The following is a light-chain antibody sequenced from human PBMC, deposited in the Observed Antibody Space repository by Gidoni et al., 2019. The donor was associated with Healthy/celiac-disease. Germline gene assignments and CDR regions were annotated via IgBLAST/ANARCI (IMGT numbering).Light chain of an antibody. CDR3: QQYNSWPMYT. V-gene: IGKV3-15*01. CDR1: QSVSSN. Sequence: EIVMTQSPATLSVSPGERATLYCRASQSVSSNLAWYQQKPGQAPRLLIYGASTRATGIPARFSGSGSGTEFTLTISSLQSEDFAVYYCQQYNSWPMYTFGQGTKLEIK. J-gene: IGKJ2*01. CDR2: GAS.